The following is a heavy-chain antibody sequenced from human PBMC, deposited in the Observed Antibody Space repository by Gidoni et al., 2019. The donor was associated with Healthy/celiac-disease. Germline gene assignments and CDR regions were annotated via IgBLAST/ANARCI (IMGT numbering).Heavy chain of an antibody. V-gene: IGHV3-23*01. CDR2: VSGSGGST. Sequence: EVQLLESGGGLVQPGGSLRLSCAASGFPFSSSPMSWVRQAPGKGLEWVSSVSGSGGSTYYADSVKGRFTISRDNSKNTLYLQMNSLRAEDTAVYYCAKDHRRLVVGATPESGYWGQGTLVTVSS. D-gene: IGHD1-26*01. CDR1: GFPFSSSP. J-gene: IGHJ4*02. CDR3: AKDHRRLVVGATPESGY.